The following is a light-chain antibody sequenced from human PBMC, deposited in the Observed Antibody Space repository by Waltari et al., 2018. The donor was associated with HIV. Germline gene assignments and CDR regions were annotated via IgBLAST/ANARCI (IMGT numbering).Light chain of an antibody. Sequence: QSVLTQPPPASGTPGQRVTISCYGSNSNIGSNYVDWYQQLPGTAPKLLMYMNNQRPSGVPDRFSGSKSGTSASLAISGLRSDDEADYYCAAWDASLSAWVFGGGTKLTVL. J-gene: IGLJ3*02. CDR2: MNN. CDR3: AAWDASLSAWV. V-gene: IGLV1-47*01. CDR1: NSNIGSNY.